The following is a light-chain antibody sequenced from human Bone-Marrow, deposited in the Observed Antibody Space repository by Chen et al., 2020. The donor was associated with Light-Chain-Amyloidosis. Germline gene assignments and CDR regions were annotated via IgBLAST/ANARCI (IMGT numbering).Light chain of an antibody. J-gene: IGLJ2*01. CDR3: QSYDTALLSLV. CDR1: RSNLGAGYN. CDR2: DSD. V-gene: IGLV1-40*01. Sequence: QSVLTQPPSMAEVPGQRVTISCTGSRSNLGAGYNVHCYQQLPGTSPKILIYDSDIRPSGVADRFSASKSGTSASLSITGLQVADEADYYCQSYDTALLSLVFGGGTKLTV.